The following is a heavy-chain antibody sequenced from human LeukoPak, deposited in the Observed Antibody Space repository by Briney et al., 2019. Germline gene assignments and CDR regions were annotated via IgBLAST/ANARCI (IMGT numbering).Heavy chain of an antibody. CDR1: GFTFGSYS. Sequence: GSLLLSCAASGFTFGSYSMNWVRQAPGKGLEWVSYISSSSSTIYYADSVKGRFTISRDNAKNSLYLQMNSLRDEDTAVYYCARVPYGDYTGSAFDIWGQGTMVTVSS. CDR2: ISSSSSTI. CDR3: ARVPYGDYTGSAFDI. J-gene: IGHJ3*02. D-gene: IGHD4-17*01. V-gene: IGHV3-48*02.